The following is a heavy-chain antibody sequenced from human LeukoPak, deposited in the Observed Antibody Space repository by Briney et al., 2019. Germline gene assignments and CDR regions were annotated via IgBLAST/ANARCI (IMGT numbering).Heavy chain of an antibody. CDR2: ISSSSSYI. D-gene: IGHD3-22*01. V-gene: IGHV3-21*01. J-gene: IGHJ4*02. Sequence: GGSLRLSCAASGFTFSSYSMNWVRQAPGKGLEWVSSISSSSSYIYYADSVKGRFTISRDNAKNSLYLQMNSLRAEDTAVYYCARAAYDSSGYLTLWGQGTLVTVSS. CDR1: GFTFSSYS. CDR3: ARAAYDSSGYLTL.